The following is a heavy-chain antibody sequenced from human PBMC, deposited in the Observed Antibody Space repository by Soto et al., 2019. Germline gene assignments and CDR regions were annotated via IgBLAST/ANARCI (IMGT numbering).Heavy chain of an antibody. J-gene: IGHJ4*02. V-gene: IGHV4-61*01. CDR3: ARGAYYDSSGYYGIYFDY. CDR2: IYYSGST. CDR1: GGSVSSGSYY. D-gene: IGHD3-22*01. Sequence: SETLSLTCTVSGGSVSSGSYYWSWIRQPPGKGLEWIGYIYYSGSTNYNPSLKSRVTISVDTSKNQFSLKLSSVTAADTAVYYCARGAYYDSSGYYGIYFDYWGQGTLVTVSS.